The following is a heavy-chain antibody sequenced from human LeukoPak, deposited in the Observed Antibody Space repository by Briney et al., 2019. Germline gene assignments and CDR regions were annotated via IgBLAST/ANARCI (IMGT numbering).Heavy chain of an antibody. CDR3: AGRLTQYDCFDP. CDR2: TYYRSTWYN. D-gene: IGHD2-2*01. J-gene: IGHJ5*02. CDR1: GDSVSSNSVT. Sequence: SQTLSLTCAISGDSVSSNSVTWNWIRLSPSRGLEWLGRTYYRSTWYNDYAVSVRGRITVNPDTSKNQFSLHLNSVTPEDTAVYYCAGRLTQYDCFDPWGQGILVTVSS. V-gene: IGHV6-1*01.